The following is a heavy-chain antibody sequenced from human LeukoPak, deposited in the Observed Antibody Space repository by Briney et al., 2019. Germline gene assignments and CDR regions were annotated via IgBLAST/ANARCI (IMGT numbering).Heavy chain of an antibody. CDR3: ARVSPVDTAMAYYFDY. CDR1: GGSISSGGYY. CDR2: IYYSGST. J-gene: IGHJ4*02. Sequence: TLSLTCTVSGGSISSGGYYWSWIRQHPGKGLEWIGSIYYSGSTYYNPSLKSRVTISVDTSKNQFSLKLTSVTAADTAVYYCARVSPVDTAMAYYFDYWGQGTLVTVS. V-gene: IGHV4-31*03. D-gene: IGHD5-18*01.